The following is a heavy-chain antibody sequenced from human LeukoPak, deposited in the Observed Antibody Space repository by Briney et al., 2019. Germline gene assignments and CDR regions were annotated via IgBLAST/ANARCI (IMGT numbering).Heavy chain of an antibody. D-gene: IGHD1-26*01. J-gene: IGHJ5*02. CDR2: INHSGST. V-gene: IGHV4-34*01. CDR1: GGSFSGYY. Sequence: PSETLSLTCAVYGGSFSGYYWSWIRQPPGKGLEWIGEINHSGSTNYNPSLKSRVTISVDTSKNQFSLKLSSVTAADTAVYYCARSIVGATPWLDPWGQGTLVTVSS. CDR3: ARSIVGATPWLDP.